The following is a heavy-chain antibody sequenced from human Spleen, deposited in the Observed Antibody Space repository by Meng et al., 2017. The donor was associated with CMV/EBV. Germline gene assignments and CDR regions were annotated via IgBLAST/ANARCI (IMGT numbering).Heavy chain of an antibody. D-gene: IGHD2-2*01. CDR2: IRYDGSST. CDR3: TKDRGFTVPAALGFDS. V-gene: IGHV3-30*02. Sequence: GESLKISCAASGFTFDIYGLHWARQAPGKGLEWVAFIRYDGSSTYSSDSVKGRFTISRDNAKNSLYLQMNNLGTEDTALYYCTKDRGFTVPAALGFDSWGQGTLVTVSS. CDR1: GFTFDIYG. J-gene: IGHJ4*02.